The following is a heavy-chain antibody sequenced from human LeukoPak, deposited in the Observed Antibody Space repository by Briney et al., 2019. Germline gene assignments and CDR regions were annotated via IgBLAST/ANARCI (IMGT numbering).Heavy chain of an antibody. Sequence: SVKVSCKASGGTFSSYAISWVRQAPGQGLEWMGRIIPIHGIANYAQKFQGRVTITADKSTSTDYMELSSLRAEDTAVYYCASDSTVVSPAKTDYWGQGTLVTVSS. D-gene: IGHD4-23*01. CDR1: GGTFSSYA. V-gene: IGHV1-69*04. CDR2: IIPIHGIA. CDR3: ASDSTVVSPAKTDY. J-gene: IGHJ4*02.